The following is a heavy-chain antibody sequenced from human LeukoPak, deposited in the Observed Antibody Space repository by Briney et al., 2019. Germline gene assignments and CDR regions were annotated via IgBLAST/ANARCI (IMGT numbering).Heavy chain of an antibody. CDR1: GGTSSSYY. J-gene: IGHJ4*02. V-gene: IGHV4-59*01. D-gene: IGHD2-21*02. CDR3: VRGPDIVVVPAIYY. Sequence: SETVSFNGTVSGGTSSSYYWSWIGQPPGKGLEWIGYIYYSGRTNYNPSLKSRVTRSVDTSKNQFSLKLSSVTAADTAVYYCVRGPDIVVVPAIYYWGQG. CDR2: IYYSGRT.